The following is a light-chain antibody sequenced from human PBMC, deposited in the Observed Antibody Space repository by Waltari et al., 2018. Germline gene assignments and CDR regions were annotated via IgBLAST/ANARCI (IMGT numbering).Light chain of an antibody. Sequence: DIQMTQSPSSLSASVGDTVTFTCRASEEITNYLAWFQQKPGKAPTSLIFGASSLQSGVPSRFSGGGSERDFTLTISNLQPEDAATYYCQQYTDYPYAFGQGTKLQIK. CDR2: GAS. CDR1: EEITNY. V-gene: IGKV1-16*01. J-gene: IGKJ2*01. CDR3: QQYTDYPYA.